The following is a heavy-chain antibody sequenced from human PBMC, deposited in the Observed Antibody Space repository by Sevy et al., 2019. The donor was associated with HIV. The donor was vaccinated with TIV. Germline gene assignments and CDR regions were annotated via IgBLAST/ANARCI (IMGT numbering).Heavy chain of an antibody. CDR1: GYSISSGYY. CDR3: TRNGWELLEDDAFDI. J-gene: IGHJ3*02. CDR2: IFESGST. V-gene: IGHV4-38-2*01. D-gene: IGHD1-26*01. Sequence: SETLSLTCAVSGYSISSGYYWGWIRQPPGKGLEWIGSIFESGSTYYNPSLKSRVTISVDTSKNQFSLNLSSVTAADTAVNYCTRNGWELLEDDAFDIWGQGTMVTVSS.